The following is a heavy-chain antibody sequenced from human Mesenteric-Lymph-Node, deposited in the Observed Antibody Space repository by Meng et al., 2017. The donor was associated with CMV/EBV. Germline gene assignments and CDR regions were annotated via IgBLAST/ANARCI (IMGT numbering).Heavy chain of an antibody. V-gene: IGHV1-3*01. CDR3: AREIDYGGTNFDY. D-gene: IGHD4-23*01. Sequence: CKSSGYNFTSYAIHWVRQAPGQRPEWMGWFNGGNGYTKYSQKFQGRVVITRDTSASTVYMEVNSLRSEDTAVYYCAREIDYGGTNFDYWGQGTLVTVSS. CDR2: FNGGNGYT. J-gene: IGHJ4*02. CDR1: GYNFTSYA.